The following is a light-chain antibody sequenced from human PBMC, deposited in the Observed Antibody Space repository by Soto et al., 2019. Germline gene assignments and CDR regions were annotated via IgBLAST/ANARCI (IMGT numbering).Light chain of an antibody. V-gene: IGLV2-11*01. CDR1: SSDVGGYNY. CDR3: CSYAGIYV. Sequence: QSVLTQPRSVSGSPGQSVTISCTGTSSDVGGYNYVSWYQQHPGKAPKLMIYDVSKRPSGVPDRFSGSKSGNTASLTISGLKDEDEADYYCCSYAGIYVFGTGTKVTV. J-gene: IGLJ1*01. CDR2: DVS.